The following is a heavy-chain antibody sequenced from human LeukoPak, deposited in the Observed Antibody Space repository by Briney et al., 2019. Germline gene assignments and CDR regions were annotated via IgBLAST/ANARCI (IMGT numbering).Heavy chain of an antibody. J-gene: IGHJ4*02. V-gene: IGHV3-33*01. CDR2: IWEDGTNI. Sequence: TGGSLRLSCAASGFILSIYGMHWVRQAPGKGMEWVAVIWEDGTNILYADSVKGRFTISRDNSKNTLYLQMNRLRAANTAVYYCARVGYNSGWYEYWGQGTLVTVAS. D-gene: IGHD6-19*01. CDR3: ARVGYNSGWYEY. CDR1: GFILSIYG.